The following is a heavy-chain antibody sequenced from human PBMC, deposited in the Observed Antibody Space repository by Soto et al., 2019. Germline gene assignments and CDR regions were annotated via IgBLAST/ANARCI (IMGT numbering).Heavy chain of an antibody. V-gene: IGHV2-5*02. D-gene: IGHD6-13*01. CDR1: GFSLSSSGVG. J-gene: IGHJ4*02. CDR3: ARVMGSGTVGVFDY. CDR2: IYWDNYK. Sequence: QITLKESGPTLVKPTQTLTLTCTFSGFSLSSSGVGVGWIRQHPGKALEWLALIYWDNYKQYSPSLKNRFTSTKDTSKNQVVLTMTKMEPVDTGTYYCARVMGSGTVGVFDYWGQGTLVTVSS.